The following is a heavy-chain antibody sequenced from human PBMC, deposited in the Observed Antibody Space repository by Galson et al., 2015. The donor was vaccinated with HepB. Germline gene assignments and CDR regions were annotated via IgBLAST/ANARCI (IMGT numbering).Heavy chain of an antibody. J-gene: IGHJ4*02. CDR3: ARGGYCSGGDCYSTGGHY. CDR1: GFTFNNYW. D-gene: IGHD2-15*01. V-gene: IGHV3-74*01. CDR2: IKSDGSYT. Sequence: SLRLSCAASGFTFNNYWMHWIRQAPGKGLVWVSCIKSDGSYTTYADPVKGRFTISRDNAMNTLYLQMNSLRAEDTAVYFCARGGYCSGGDCYSTGGHYWGQGALVTVAS.